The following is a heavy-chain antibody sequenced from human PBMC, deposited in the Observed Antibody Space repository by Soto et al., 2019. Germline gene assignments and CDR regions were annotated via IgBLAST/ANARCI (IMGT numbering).Heavy chain of an antibody. J-gene: IGHJ5*02. Sequence: SETLSLTCAVYGGSFSGYYWSWIRQPPGKGLEWIGEINHSGSTNYNPSLKSRVTISVDTSKNQFSLKLSSVTAADTAVYYCATRMVPGTWGQGTLVTVSS. CDR1: GGSFSGYY. V-gene: IGHV4-34*01. CDR2: INHSGST. CDR3: ATRMVPGT. D-gene: IGHD2-8*01.